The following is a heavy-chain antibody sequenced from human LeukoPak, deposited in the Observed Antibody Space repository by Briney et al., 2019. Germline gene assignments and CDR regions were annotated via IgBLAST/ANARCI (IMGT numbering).Heavy chain of an antibody. V-gene: IGHV4-34*01. Sequence: SETLSLTCAVYGGSFSGYYWSWIRQPPGKGLEWIGEINHSGSTNYNPSLKSRVTISVDTSKNQFSLKLSSVTAADTAVYYCARGRKIAVAVSSFDPWGQGTLVTVSS. J-gene: IGHJ5*02. CDR3: ARGRKIAVAVSSFDP. CDR2: INHSGST. D-gene: IGHD6-13*01. CDR1: GGSFSGYY.